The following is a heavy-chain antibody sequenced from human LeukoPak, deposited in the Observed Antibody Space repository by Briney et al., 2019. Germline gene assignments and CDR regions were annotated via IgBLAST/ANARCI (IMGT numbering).Heavy chain of an antibody. CDR2: ISSSSSYI. CDR3: ARWARQTLCGGDCYSYYYYGMDV. V-gene: IGHV3-21*01. D-gene: IGHD2-21*02. CDR1: GFTFSSYS. Sequence: GGSLRLSCAASGFTFSSYSMNRVRQAPGKGLEWVSSISSSSSYIYYADSVKGRFTISRDNAKNSLYLQMNSLRAEDTAVYYCARWARQTLCGGDCYSYYYYGMDVWGQGTTVTVSS. J-gene: IGHJ6*02.